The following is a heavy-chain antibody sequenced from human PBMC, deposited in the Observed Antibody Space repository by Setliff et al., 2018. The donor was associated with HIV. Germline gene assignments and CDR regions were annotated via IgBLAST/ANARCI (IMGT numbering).Heavy chain of an antibody. V-gene: IGHV4-39*01. CDR2: IYYSGST. Sequence: SETLSLTCTVSGGSISSGSYYWGWIRQPPGKGLEWIGSIYYSGSTYYNPSLQSRVTISVDTSKNLFSLRLSSVTASDTAAYYCARVFVDTAVLRVLEYYFDSWGRGTLVTVSS. J-gene: IGHJ4*02. CDR1: GGSISSGSYY. CDR3: ARVFVDTAVLRVLEYYFDS. D-gene: IGHD5-18*01.